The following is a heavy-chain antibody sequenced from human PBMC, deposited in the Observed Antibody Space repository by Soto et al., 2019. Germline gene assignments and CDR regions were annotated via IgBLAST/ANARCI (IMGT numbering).Heavy chain of an antibody. CDR2: INHSGST. Sequence: QVQLQQWGAGLLKPSETLSLTCAVYGGSFSGYYWSWIRQPPGKGLEWIGEINHSGSTNYNPSLKSRVTISVDTSKNQFSLKLSSVTAADTAVYYCARVRRGYSSGRYYFDYWGQGTLVIVSS. V-gene: IGHV4-34*01. D-gene: IGHD6-19*01. CDR3: ARVRRGYSSGRYYFDY. CDR1: GGSFSGYY. J-gene: IGHJ4*02.